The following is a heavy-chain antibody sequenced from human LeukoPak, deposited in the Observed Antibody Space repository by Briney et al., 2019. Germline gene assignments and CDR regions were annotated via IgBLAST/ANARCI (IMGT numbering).Heavy chain of an antibody. CDR1: GFTFSSYW. CDR3: ASLRRSNGGYFDY. J-gene: IGHJ4*02. V-gene: IGHV3-7*01. Sequence: GGSLRLSCAASGFTFSSYWMSWVRQAPGKGLEWVANIKQDGSEKYYVDSVKGRFTISRDNAKNSLYLQMNSLRAEDTAVYYCASLRRSNGGYFDYWGQGTLVTVSS. D-gene: IGHD4-11*01. CDR2: IKQDGSEK.